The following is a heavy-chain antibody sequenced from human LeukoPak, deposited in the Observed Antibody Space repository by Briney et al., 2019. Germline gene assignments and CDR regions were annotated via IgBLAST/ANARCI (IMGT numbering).Heavy chain of an antibody. D-gene: IGHD2-15*01. V-gene: IGHV1-18*01. CDR2: ISAYNGNT. CDR1: GTTLSNYG. Sequence: ASVKVSCKASGTTLSNYGITWVRQAPGQGLEWMGWISAYNGNTNYAQKFQGGATMTTDTSTSTAYMELRSLRSDDTALYYCARDCSGGTCYLDYWGQGTLVTVSS. J-gene: IGHJ4*02. CDR3: ARDCSGGTCYLDY.